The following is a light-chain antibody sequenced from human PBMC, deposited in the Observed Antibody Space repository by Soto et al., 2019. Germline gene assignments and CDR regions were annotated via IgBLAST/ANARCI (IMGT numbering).Light chain of an antibody. Sequence: QSVLTQPASVSGPLGKSIPISCTETSSDVGGYNYVSWYQQHPGKAPKLMIYDVSNRPSGVSNRFSGSKSGNTASLTISGLQAEDEADYYCSSYTSSSPLYVFGTGTKLTVL. CDR1: SSDVGGYNY. J-gene: IGLJ1*01. CDR2: DVS. V-gene: IGLV2-14*01. CDR3: SSYTSSSPLYV.